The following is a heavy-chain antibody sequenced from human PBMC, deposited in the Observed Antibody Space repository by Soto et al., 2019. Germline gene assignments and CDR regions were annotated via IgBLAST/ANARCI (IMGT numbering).Heavy chain of an antibody. D-gene: IGHD2-15*01. CDR2: INAGNGNT. CDR3: ARAPGGPDGPGDY. Sequence: QVQLVQSGAEVKKPGASVKVSCKASGYTFTNYAMHWVRQAPGQRLEWMGWINAGNGNTKYLQKFQGRVTVTRDTSASTAYMYLSSLRSEDTAVYYCARAPGGPDGPGDYWCQGTLVTVSS. CDR1: GYTFTNYA. V-gene: IGHV1-3*01. J-gene: IGHJ4*02.